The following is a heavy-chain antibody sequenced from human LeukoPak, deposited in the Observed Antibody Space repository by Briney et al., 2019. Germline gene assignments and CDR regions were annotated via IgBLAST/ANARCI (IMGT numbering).Heavy chain of an antibody. CDR1: GGSFSGYY. J-gene: IGHJ6*03. CDR3: ARATTGHYVWGSYRWSKETYYYYYMDV. D-gene: IGHD3-16*02. V-gene: IGHV4-59*01. Sequence: PSETLSLTCAVYGGSFSGYYWSWIRQPPGKGLEWIGYIYYSGSTNYNPSLKSRVTISVDTSKNQFSLKLSSVTAADTAVYYCARATTGHYVWGSYRWSKETYYYYYMDVWGKGTTVTISS. CDR2: IYYSGST.